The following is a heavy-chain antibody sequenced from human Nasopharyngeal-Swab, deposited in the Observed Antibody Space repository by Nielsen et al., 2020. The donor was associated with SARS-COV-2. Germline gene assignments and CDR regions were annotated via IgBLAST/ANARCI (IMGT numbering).Heavy chain of an antibody. J-gene: IGHJ4*02. V-gene: IGHV1-2*04. Sequence: ASVKVSCKASGYTFTGYYMHWVRQAPGQGLEWMGWINPNSGGTNYAQKFQGWVTMTRDTSISTAYMELSRLRSDDTAVYYYARGWYCSGGSCSPSPFDYWGQGTLVTVSS. CDR3: ARGWYCSGGSCSPSPFDY. D-gene: IGHD2-15*01. CDR2: INPNSGGT. CDR1: GYTFTGYY.